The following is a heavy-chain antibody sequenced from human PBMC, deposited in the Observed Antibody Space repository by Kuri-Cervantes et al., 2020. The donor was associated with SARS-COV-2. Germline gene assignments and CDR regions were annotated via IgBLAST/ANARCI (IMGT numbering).Heavy chain of an antibody. CDR3: ARGGRYYFDY. D-gene: IGHD1-26*01. CDR2: ISGSGFSI. Sequence: GGSLRLSCVASGFTFSSNSMNWVRQAPGKGLEWVSYISGSGFSIHYADSLKGRFTISRDNAKNSLYLQMNSLTAEDTAVYYCARGGRYYFDYWGQGSLVTVSS. CDR1: GFTFSSNS. V-gene: IGHV3-48*01. J-gene: IGHJ4*02.